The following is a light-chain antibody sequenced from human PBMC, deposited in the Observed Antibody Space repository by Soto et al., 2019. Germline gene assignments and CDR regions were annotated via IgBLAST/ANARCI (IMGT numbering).Light chain of an antibody. J-gene: IGKJ1*01. Sequence: EIVLTQSPATLSLSPGERATLSCRASQSISSYLAWYQQKPGQAPRLLIYDASNRATGVSARFSASGSGTDFTLIISSLEPEDFAVYYCQQRSNWPPTFGQGTKVEIK. CDR2: DAS. V-gene: IGKV3-11*01. CDR3: QQRSNWPPT. CDR1: QSISSY.